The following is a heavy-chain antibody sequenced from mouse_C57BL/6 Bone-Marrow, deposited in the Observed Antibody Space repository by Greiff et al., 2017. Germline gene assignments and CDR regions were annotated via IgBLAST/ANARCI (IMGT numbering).Heavy chain of an antibody. CDR1: GYSFTDYN. J-gene: IGHJ2*01. CDR2: INPNYGTT. V-gene: IGHV1-39*01. D-gene: IGHD2-1*01. Sequence: VHVKQSGPELVKPGASVKISCKASGYSFTDYNMNWVKQSNGKSLEWIGVINPNYGTTSYNQKFKGKATLTVDQSSSTAYMQLNSLTSEDSAVYYCFFYGNYVDYWGQNTTLTVSS. CDR3: FFYGNYVDY.